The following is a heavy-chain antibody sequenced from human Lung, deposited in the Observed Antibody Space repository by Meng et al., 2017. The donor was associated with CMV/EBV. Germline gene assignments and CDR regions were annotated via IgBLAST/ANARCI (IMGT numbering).Heavy chain of an antibody. CDR1: GYTFTHHG. D-gene: IGHD6-19*01. Sequence: RVPAGAAVDEPAASATVSYKSSGYTFTHHGISWIRQAPGQGLEWMEWISCYNGDTNYAQKLQGRVTMTTDTSTNTAYMDLRGLRSDDTAVYYCARDPSNTSGRYAYFDYWGQGTLVTASS. V-gene: IGHV1-18*01. J-gene: IGHJ4*02. CDR3: ARDPSNTSGRYAYFDY. CDR2: ISCYNGDT.